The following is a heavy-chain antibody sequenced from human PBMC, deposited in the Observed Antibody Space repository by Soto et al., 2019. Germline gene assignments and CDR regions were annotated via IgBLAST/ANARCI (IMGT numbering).Heavy chain of an antibody. D-gene: IGHD5-18*01. J-gene: IGHJ6*02. Sequence: PGGSLRLSCEASGFSSSGYEMNWVRQAPGKGLQWISYISDISTYYADSVKGRFTISRDNAKNALYLQMSSLRADDTAIFYCAKWDTHGILPPTVGGNYSYYDIDVWAQRTTVSGS. CDR3: AKWDTHGILPPTVGGNYSYYDIDV. V-gene: IGHV3-48*03. CDR1: GFSSSGYE. CDR2: ISDIST.